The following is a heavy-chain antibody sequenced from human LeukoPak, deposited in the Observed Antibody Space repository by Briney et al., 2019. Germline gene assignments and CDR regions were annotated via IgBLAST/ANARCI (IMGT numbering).Heavy chain of an antibody. D-gene: IGHD6-19*01. V-gene: IGHV4-34*01. CDR1: GGSFSGYY. CDR3: AGGAVAGTRAFDY. Sequence: SETLSLTCAVYGGSFSGYYWSWIRQPPGKGLEWIGEINHSGSTNYNPSLKSRVTISVDTSKNQFSLKLSSVTAADTAVYYCAGGAVAGTRAFDYWGQGTLVTVSS. J-gene: IGHJ4*02. CDR2: INHSGST.